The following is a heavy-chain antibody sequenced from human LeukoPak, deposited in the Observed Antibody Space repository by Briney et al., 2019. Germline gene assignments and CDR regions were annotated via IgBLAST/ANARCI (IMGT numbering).Heavy chain of an antibody. CDR1: GGSTSSSSYY. V-gene: IGHV4-39*01. Sequence: SETLSLTCTVSGGSTSSSSYYWGWIRQSPGKGLEWIGSIYYRGNTYYNPSLKSRVTLSADTSKNQFSLKVTSVTAADTAVYYCARASSGYYWDFDYWGQGALVTVSS. J-gene: IGHJ4*02. D-gene: IGHD3-22*01. CDR2: IYYRGNT. CDR3: ARASSGYYWDFDY.